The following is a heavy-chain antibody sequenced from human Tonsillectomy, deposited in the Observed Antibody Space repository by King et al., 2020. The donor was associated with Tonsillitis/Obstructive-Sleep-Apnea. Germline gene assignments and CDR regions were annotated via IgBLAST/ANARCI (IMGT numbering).Heavy chain of an antibody. CDR3: ARHVRDGYGTNFDY. CDR2: IYYTGST. V-gene: IGHV4-39*01. J-gene: IGHJ4*02. D-gene: IGHD5-24*01. Sequence: QLQESGPGLVKPSETLSLTCTVSGHSIRSSSYYWGWIRQPPGKGLEWIGTIYYTGSTYYNPSLESRVTISVDTSKNQFSLKLSSVTAADTAVYYCARHVRDGYGTNFDYWGQGTLVTVSS. CDR1: GHSIRSSSYY.